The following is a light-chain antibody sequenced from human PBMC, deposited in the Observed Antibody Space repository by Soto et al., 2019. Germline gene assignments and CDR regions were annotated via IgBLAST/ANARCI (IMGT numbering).Light chain of an antibody. Sequence: DIQMTQSPSTLSVSVGDRVTITCRASQTISSWLAWYQQKPGKAPKLLIYAASTLQSGVPSRFSGSGSGTEFTLTISSLQPEDFATYYCQQIGTFGGGTKVDIK. J-gene: IGKJ4*01. CDR3: QQIGT. CDR2: AAS. V-gene: IGKV1-5*01. CDR1: QTISSW.